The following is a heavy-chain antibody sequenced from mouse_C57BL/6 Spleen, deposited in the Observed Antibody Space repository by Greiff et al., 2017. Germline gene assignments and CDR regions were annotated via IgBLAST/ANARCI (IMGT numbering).Heavy chain of an antibody. CDR1: GYSITSGYY. CDR2: ISYDGSN. CDR3: AICDGYYAMDY. J-gene: IGHJ4*01. V-gene: IGHV3-6*01. D-gene: IGHD2-3*01. Sequence: EVQRVESGPGLVKPSQSLSLTCSVTGYSITSGYYWNWIRQFPGNKLEWMGYISYDGSNNYNPSLKNRISITRDTSKNQFFLKLNSVTTEDTATYYCAICDGYYAMDYWGQGTSVTVSS.